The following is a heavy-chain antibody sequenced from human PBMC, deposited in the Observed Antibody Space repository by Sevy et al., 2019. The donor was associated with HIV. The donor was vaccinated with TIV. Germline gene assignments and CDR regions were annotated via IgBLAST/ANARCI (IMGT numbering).Heavy chain of an antibody. D-gene: IGHD3-16*01. V-gene: IGHV3-23*01. CDR2: ISGSGGST. Sequence: AAGSLRLSCAASGFTFSSYAMSWVRQAPGKGLEWVSAISGSGGSTYYADSVKGRFTISRDNSKNTLYLQMNSLRAEDTAVYYCAKKGLERIGGYYYYYMDVWVKGTTVTVSS. CDR1: GFTFSSYA. J-gene: IGHJ6*03. CDR3: AKKGLERIGGYYYYYMDV.